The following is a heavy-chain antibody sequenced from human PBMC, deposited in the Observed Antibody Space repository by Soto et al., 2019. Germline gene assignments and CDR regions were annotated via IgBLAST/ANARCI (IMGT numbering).Heavy chain of an antibody. Sequence: PGGSLRLSCAASGFTFSSYGMHWVRQAPGKGLEWVAVISDDGSNTYYADSVKGRFTISRDNSKNTLYLQMNSLRAEDTAVYYCAKEGGYSYGYGLSSVDYWGQGPLVTVSS. CDR1: GFTFSSYG. CDR3: AKEGGYSYGYGLSSVDY. CDR2: ISDDGSNT. J-gene: IGHJ4*02. V-gene: IGHV3-30*18. D-gene: IGHD5-18*01.